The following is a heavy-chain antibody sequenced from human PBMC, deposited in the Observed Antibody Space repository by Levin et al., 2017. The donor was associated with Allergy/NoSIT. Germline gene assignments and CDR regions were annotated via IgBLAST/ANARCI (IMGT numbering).Heavy chain of an antibody. CDR3: AREESGSGANLDY. V-gene: IGHV1-69*13. D-gene: IGHD4/OR15-4a*01. CDR1: GGTFSSYA. J-gene: IGHJ4*02. Sequence: ASVKVSCKASGGTFSSYAISWVRQAPGQGLEWMGGIIPIFGTANYAQKFQGRVTITADESTSTAYMELSSLRSEDTAVYYCAREESGSGANLDYWGQGTLVTVSS. CDR2: IIPIFGTA.